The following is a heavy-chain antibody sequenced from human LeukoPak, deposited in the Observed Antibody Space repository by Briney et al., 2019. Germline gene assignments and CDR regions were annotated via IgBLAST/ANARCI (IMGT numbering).Heavy chain of an antibody. J-gene: IGHJ4*02. CDR3: AREGIAAGTSFDY. Sequence: PGGSLRLSCAASGFTFNTYSMNSVRQAPGKGLELVSSISSTSSYIYYADSVKGRFTISRDNAKNSLYLQMNSLRAEDTAVYYCAREGIAAGTSFDYGGQGTLVTVSS. CDR1: GFTFNTYS. D-gene: IGHD6-13*01. V-gene: IGHV3-21*01. CDR2: ISSTSSYI.